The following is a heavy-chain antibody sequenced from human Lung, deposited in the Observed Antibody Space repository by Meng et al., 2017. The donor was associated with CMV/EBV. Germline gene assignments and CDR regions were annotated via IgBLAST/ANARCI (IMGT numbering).Heavy chain of an antibody. CDR1: GYTFTGYF. J-gene: IGHJ4*02. CDR3: ARALHVEYIDSSGYHAH. D-gene: IGHD3-22*01. V-gene: IGHV1-2*02. Sequence: ASVXVSXKASGYTFTGYFIHWVRQAPGQGLEWMGWINPKSGGTNFAQRFPGRVTMTRDTSISTVYMELRSLRSDDTAVYYCARALHVEYIDSSGYHAHWGQGTXVTVSS. CDR2: INPKSGGT.